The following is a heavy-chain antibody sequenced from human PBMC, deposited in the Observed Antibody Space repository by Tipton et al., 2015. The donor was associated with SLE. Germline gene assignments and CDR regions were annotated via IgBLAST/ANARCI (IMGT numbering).Heavy chain of an antibody. Sequence: TLSLTCAVSGGSISSGPYHWSWIRQPPGKGLEWIGYIYHSGSTYYNPSLRSRVILSVDRSKNQFSLKLTSLTAADTAVYYCARELTIAVASVFDYWGQGILVTVSS. CDR1: GGSISSGPYH. J-gene: IGHJ4*02. D-gene: IGHD6-13*01. V-gene: IGHV4-30-2*01. CDR2: IYHSGST. CDR3: ARELTIAVASVFDY.